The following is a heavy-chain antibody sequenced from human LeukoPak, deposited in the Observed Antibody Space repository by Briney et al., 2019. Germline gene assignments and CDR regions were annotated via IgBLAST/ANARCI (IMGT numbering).Heavy chain of an antibody. CDR1: GFTFSSHW. Sequence: GGSLRLSCAASGFTFSSHWMHWVRQAPGKGLVWVSRINSDGSRTSYADSVKGRFTIFRDNAKNTVYLQMNSLRAEDTAVYYCARSVGEYYSDYMEVWGKEPTVTVSS. V-gene: IGHV3-74*01. D-gene: IGHD2-15*01. J-gene: IGHJ6*03. CDR2: INSDGSRT. CDR3: ARSVGEYYSDYMEV.